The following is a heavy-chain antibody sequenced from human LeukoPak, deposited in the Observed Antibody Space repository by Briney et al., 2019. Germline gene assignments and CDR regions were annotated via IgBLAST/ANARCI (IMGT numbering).Heavy chain of an antibody. V-gene: IGHV3-21*01. Sequence: GGSLRLSCAASGFTFSSSTMNWVRQAPGKGLEWVSSIGRSSRDMYYADSVRGRFTISRDNGKNSLFLQMNSLRADDTAVYYCARDGDTSGYTDWGQGTLVTVSS. CDR1: GFTFSSST. J-gene: IGHJ4*02. CDR3: ARDGDTSGYTD. D-gene: IGHD3-22*01. CDR2: IGRSSRDM.